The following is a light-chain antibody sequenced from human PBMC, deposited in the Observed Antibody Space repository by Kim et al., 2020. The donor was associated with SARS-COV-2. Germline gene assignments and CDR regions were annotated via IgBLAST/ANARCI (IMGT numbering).Light chain of an antibody. CDR3: NSRDSSGNQLGV. Sequence: SSELTQDPAVSVALGQTVRITCQGDSLRSYYASWYQQKPGQAPVLVIYGKNNRPSGIPDRFSCSSSGNTASLTITGAQAEDEADYYCNSRDSSGNQLGVF. J-gene: IGLJ1*01. CDR2: GKN. V-gene: IGLV3-19*01. CDR1: SLRSYY.